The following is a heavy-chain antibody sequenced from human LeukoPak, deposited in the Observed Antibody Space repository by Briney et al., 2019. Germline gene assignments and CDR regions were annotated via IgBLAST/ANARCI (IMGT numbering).Heavy chain of an antibody. V-gene: IGHV4-59*01. Sequence: PSETLSLTCTVSGGSISSYYWSWIRQPPGKGLEWIGYIYYSGSTNYNPSLKSRVTISVDTSKNQFSLKLSSVTAAVTAVYYCARDLAAAGTRWFDPWGQGTLVTVSS. J-gene: IGHJ5*02. CDR1: GGSISSYY. CDR2: IYYSGST. D-gene: IGHD6-13*01. CDR3: ARDLAAAGTRWFDP.